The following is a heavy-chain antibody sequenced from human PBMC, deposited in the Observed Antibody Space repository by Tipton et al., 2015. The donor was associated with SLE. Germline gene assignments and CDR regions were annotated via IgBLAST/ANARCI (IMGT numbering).Heavy chain of an antibody. CDR2: IYTSGIT. Sequence: TLSLTCIVSGGSISSGSYCWTWIRQPAGKGLEWIGHIYTSGITNYNPSLKSRVIISIDTSKNQFSLELSSVTAADTAVYYCAREGRYPYYYYYMDVWGKGTTVTVSS. V-gene: IGHV4-61*09. J-gene: IGHJ6*03. CDR3: AREGRYPYYYYYMDV. D-gene: IGHD2-2*01. CDR1: GGSISSGSYC.